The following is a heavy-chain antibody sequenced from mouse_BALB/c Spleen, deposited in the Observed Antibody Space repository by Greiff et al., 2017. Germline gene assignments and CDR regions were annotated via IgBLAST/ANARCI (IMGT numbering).Heavy chain of an antibody. J-gene: IGHJ2*01. D-gene: IGHD1-1*01. CDR1: GYTFTDYE. CDR2: IDPETGGT. Sequence: LVESGAELVRPGASVTLSCKASGYTFTDYEMHWVKQTPVHGLEWIGAIDPETGGTAYNQKFKGKATLTADKSSSTAYMELRSLTSEDSAVYYCTSYGSSYGYFDYWGQGTTLTVSS. V-gene: IGHV1-15*01. CDR3: TSYGSSYGYFDY.